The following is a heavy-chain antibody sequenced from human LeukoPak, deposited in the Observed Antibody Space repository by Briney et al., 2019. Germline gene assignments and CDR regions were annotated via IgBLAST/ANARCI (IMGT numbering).Heavy chain of an antibody. V-gene: IGHV4-34*01. CDR1: GGSFSGYY. J-gene: IGHJ4*02. Sequence: PSETLSLTCAVYGGSFSGYYWSWIRQPPGKGLEWIGEINHSGSSNYNPSLKSRVTISVDTSKNQFSLKLSSVTAADTAVYYCAGGQRDASTSCYLFDYWGQGTLVTVSS. CDR3: AGGQRDASTSCYLFDY. CDR2: INHSGSS. D-gene: IGHD2-2*01.